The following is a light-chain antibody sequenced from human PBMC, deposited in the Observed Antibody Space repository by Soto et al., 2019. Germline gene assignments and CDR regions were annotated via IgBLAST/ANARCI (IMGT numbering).Light chain of an antibody. J-gene: IGKJ4*01. CDR2: GAS. CDR1: QSVSSN. CDR3: QYLNSFPLT. V-gene: IGKV3-15*01. Sequence: EIVMTQSPATLSVSPGERATLSCRASQSVSSNLAWYQQKPGQAPRLLIYGASTRATGIPARFSGSGSGTDLSPTISSLQPEDVATYYCQYLNSFPLTFGGGTKVDI.